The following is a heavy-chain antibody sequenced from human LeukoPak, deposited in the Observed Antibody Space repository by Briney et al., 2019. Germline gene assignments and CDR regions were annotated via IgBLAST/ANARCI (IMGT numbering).Heavy chain of an antibody. CDR2: IYHSGST. D-gene: IGHD3-22*01. CDR3: VRDRKDHYDSSGLV. V-gene: IGHV4-38-2*02. CDR1: GYSISSGYY. Sequence: SETLSLTCTISGYSISSGYYWGWIRQPPGKGLEWIGSIYHSGSTYYNPSLKSRVTISVDTSKNQFSLKLSSVTAADTAVYYCVRDRKDHYDSSGLVWGKGTTVTVSS. J-gene: IGHJ6*04.